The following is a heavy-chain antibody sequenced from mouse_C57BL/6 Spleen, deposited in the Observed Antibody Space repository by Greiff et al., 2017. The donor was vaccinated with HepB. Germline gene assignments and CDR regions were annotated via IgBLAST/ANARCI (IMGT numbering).Heavy chain of an antibody. CDR2: ISSGSSTI. D-gene: IGHD2-3*01. Sequence: VQLKESGGGLVKPGGSLKLSCAASGFTFSDYGMHWVRQAPEKGLEWVAYISSGSSTIYYADTVKGRFTISRDNAKNTLFLQMTSLRSEDTAMYYCAKAPRWLLPHYFDYWGQGTTLTVSS. J-gene: IGHJ2*01. V-gene: IGHV5-17*01. CDR1: GFTFSDYG. CDR3: AKAPRWLLPHYFDY.